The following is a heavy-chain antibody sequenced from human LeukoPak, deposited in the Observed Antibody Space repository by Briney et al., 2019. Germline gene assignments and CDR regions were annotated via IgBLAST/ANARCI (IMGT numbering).Heavy chain of an antibody. Sequence: SGGSLRLSCAASGFTFSSYAMHWVRQAPGKGLEWVAVISYDGSNKYYADSVKGRFTISRDNSKNTLYLQMNSLRAEDTAVYYCAREYYYDSSGPFDYWGQGTLVTVSS. CDR3: AREYYYDSSGPFDY. J-gene: IGHJ4*02. V-gene: IGHV3-30*04. CDR2: ISYDGSNK. CDR1: GFTFSSYA. D-gene: IGHD3-22*01.